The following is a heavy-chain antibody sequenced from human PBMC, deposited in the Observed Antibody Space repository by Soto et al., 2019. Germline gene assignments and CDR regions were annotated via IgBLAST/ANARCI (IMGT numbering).Heavy chain of an antibody. CDR3: GRGFTPENY. D-gene: IGHD2-2*01. J-gene: IGHJ4*02. CDR2: INTFNGNP. V-gene: IGHV1-18*01. CDR1: GYTFSDYG. Sequence: QVHLVQSEGEVKKPGASVKVSCKTSGYTFSDYGVSWVRQAPGQGLEWMGWINTFNGNPKYEQKVQGRVSLSHSTSTRSAFRELTSLQFDAAAVYYCGRGFTPENYWGQGTRVTLSS.